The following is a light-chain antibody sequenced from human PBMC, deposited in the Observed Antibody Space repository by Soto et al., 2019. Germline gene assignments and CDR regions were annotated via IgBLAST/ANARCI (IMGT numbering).Light chain of an antibody. Sequence: QSVLTQPPSVSAAPGQKVTISCSGSSSNIGGYFVSWYQQFPGTAPKLLIYDSIQRPSGIPDRFSGSKSGTSATLAITGLQTGDEADYYCGTWDISLSIVVFGGGTK. CDR2: DSI. J-gene: IGLJ2*01. CDR1: SSNIGGYF. CDR3: GTWDISLSIVV. V-gene: IGLV1-51*01.